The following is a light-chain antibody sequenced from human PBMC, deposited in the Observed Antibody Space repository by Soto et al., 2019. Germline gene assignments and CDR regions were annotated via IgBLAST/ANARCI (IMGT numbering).Light chain of an antibody. J-gene: IGLJ3*02. V-gene: IGLV2-14*01. CDR1: SSDVGGYNY. CDR2: EVS. Sequence: QSVLTQPASVSGSPGQSITISCTGTSSDVGGYNYVSWYQHHPGKAPKLMIYEVSNRPSGVSNRLSGSKSGNTASLTISGLQAEDEADYYCSSYTGSSTPVFGGGTRLTVL. CDR3: SSYTGSSTPV.